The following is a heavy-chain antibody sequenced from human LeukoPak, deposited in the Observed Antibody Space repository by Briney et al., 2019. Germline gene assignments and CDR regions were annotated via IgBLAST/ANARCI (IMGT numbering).Heavy chain of an antibody. D-gene: IGHD6-13*01. CDR1: GGSISSYY. CDR2: IYYRGST. CDR3: ARTGYCSSRYCDYHGMDV. V-gene: IGHV4-59*01. J-gene: IGHJ6*02. Sequence: SETLSLTCTVSGGSISSYYWSWIRQPPGRGLEWIGYIYYRGSTNYNPSLRSRVTISLGTSETHFSLSLSSVTAADTAVYYCARTGYCSSRYCDYHGMDVWGQGTTVTVSS.